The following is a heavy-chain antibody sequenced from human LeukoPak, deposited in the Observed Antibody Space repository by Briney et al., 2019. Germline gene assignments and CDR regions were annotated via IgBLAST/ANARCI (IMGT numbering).Heavy chain of an antibody. CDR2: ISYDGSNK. J-gene: IGHJ4*02. V-gene: IGHV3-30-3*01. CDR1: GLTFSSYA. D-gene: IGHD3-3*01. Sequence: GRSLRLSCAASGLTFSSYAMHWVRQAPGKGLEWVAVISYDGSNKYYADSVKGRFTISRDNSKNTLYLQMNSLRAEDTAVYYCARESGPDFWSGYRYYFDYWGQGTLVTVSS. CDR3: ARESGPDFWSGYRYYFDY.